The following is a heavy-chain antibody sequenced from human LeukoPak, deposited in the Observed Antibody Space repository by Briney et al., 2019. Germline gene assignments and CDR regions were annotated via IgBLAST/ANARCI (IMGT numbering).Heavy chain of an antibody. J-gene: IGHJ4*02. Sequence: SSETLSLTCAVYGGSFSGYYWSWIRQPPGKGLEWIGEINHSGSTNYNPSLKSRVTISVDTSKNQFSLKLSSVTAADTAVYYCARGEAIVVVVAATRKNYFDYWGQGTLVTVSS. CDR3: ARGEAIVVVVAATRKNYFDY. D-gene: IGHD2-15*01. CDR1: GGSFSGYY. CDR2: INHSGST. V-gene: IGHV4-34*01.